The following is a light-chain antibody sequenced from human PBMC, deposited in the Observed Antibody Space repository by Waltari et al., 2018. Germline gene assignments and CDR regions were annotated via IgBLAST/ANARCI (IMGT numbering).Light chain of an antibody. J-gene: IGKJ1*01. CDR2: AAS. V-gene: IGKV1-39*01. Sequence: DIQMTQSPSSLSASVGDRVTITCRASQSISNYLNWYQQKPGKAPKVLIYAASSLQSGGPSRFSGSGSGTDFTLTISSLQPEEFATYYCQQGYSTPGTFGQVTRVEIK. CDR3: QQGYSTPGT. CDR1: QSISNY.